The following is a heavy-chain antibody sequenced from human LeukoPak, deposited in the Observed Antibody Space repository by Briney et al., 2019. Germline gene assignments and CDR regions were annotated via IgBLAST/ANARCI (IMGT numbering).Heavy chain of an antibody. Sequence: GGSLRLSCTASGFTFSIYWMSWVRQAPGKGLEWVASTKEDGGEEHYVDSVKGRFTISRDNARNSVHVQMNSLRAEDTAVYFCARVRPGHYFDYWGQGALVTVSS. CDR2: TKEDGGEE. V-gene: IGHV3-7*01. D-gene: IGHD6-6*01. CDR1: GFTFSIYW. CDR3: ARVRPGHYFDY. J-gene: IGHJ4*02.